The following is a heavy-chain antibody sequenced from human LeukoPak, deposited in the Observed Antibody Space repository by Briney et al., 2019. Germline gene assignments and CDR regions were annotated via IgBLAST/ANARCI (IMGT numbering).Heavy chain of an antibody. CDR1: GYTFTSYG. Sequence: GASVKVSCKASGYTFTSYGISWVRQAPGQGLEWMGWISAYNGNTNYAQKLQGRATMTTDTSTSTAYMELRSLRSDDTAVYYCAREVPNYYYYYGMDVWGQGTTVTVSS. J-gene: IGHJ6*02. CDR2: ISAYNGNT. V-gene: IGHV1-18*01. CDR3: AREVPNYYYYYGMDV. D-gene: IGHD2-2*01.